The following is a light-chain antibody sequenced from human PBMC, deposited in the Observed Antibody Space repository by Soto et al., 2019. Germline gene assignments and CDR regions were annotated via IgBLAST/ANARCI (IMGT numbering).Light chain of an antibody. J-gene: IGKJ2*01. CDR1: QDINNS. CDR3: QQYENLPFT. V-gene: IGKV1-33*01. Sequence: DIQMTQSPSSLSASVGDRVTITCQASQDINNSLNWYQQKPGKAPKFLIYDASNLETGVPSRFSGSGSGTYFTFTISSLQPEDIATYYCQQYENLPFTFGQGTKVEIK. CDR2: DAS.